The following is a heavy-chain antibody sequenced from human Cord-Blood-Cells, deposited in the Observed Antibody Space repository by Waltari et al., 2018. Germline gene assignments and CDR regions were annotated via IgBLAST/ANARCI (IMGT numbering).Heavy chain of an antibody. V-gene: IGHV4-34*01. CDR3: ARTYYDFWSGYYKGGSYYYYYMDV. J-gene: IGHJ6*03. CDR2: INHSGST. D-gene: IGHD3-3*01. CDR1: GGSFSGYY. Sequence: QMQLQQWGAGLLKPSETLSLTCAVYGGSFSGYYWSWIRQPPGKGLEWIGEINHSGSTNYNPSLKSRVTISVDTSKNQFSLKLSSVTAADTAVYYCARTYYDFWSGYYKGGSYYYYYMDVWGKGTTVTVSS.